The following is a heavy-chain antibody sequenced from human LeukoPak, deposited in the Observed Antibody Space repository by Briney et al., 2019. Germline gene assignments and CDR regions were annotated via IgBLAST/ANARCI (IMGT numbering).Heavy chain of an antibody. CDR1: GFTFRNFG. V-gene: IGHV3-33*01. Sequence: PARSMRLSCAASGFTFRNFGMHWVRQAPGKGLEWVAVIWYDGNNKYYADSVKGRFTISRDNSKNTLYLQMKSLRAEDTAVYYCARDYHGLDYWGQGTLVTVSS. D-gene: IGHD2-2*01. CDR3: ARDYHGLDY. CDR2: IWYDGNNK. J-gene: IGHJ4*02.